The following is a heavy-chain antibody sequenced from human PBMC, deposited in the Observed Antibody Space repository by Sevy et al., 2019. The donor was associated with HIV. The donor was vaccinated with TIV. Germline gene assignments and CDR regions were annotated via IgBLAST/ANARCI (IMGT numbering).Heavy chain of an antibody. CDR1: GFTFGYFA. CDR2: ISPNGATS. J-gene: IGHJ4*02. D-gene: IGHD6-19*01. V-gene: IGHV3-23*01. CDR3: AKDTSGWYDALDQ. Sequence: GGSLRLSCEVSGFTFGYFAMSWVPQAPGKGLEWVSGISPNGATSHYAASVMGRFTISRDNSKNRMYLQMSSLRAEDTAQYYCAKDTSGWYDALDQWGQGTLVTVSS.